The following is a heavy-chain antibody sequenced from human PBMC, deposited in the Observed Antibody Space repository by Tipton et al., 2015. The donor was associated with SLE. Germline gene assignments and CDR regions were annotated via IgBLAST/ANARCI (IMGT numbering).Heavy chain of an antibody. D-gene: IGHD3-22*01. CDR3: ARGQEGRVTMIVEYYYYYMDV. J-gene: IGHJ6*03. V-gene: IGHV4-38-2*01. CDR2: IYHSGST. Sequence: TLSLTCAVSGYSISSGYYWGWIRQPPGKGLEWIGSIYHSGSTYYNPSLKSRVTISVDTSKNQFSLKLSSVTAADTAVYYCARGQEGRVTMIVEYYYYYMDVWGKGTTVTVSS. CDR1: GYSISSGYY.